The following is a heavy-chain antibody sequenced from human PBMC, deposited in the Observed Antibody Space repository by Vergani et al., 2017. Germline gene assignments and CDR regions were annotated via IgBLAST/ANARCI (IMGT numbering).Heavy chain of an antibody. J-gene: IGHJ4*02. CDR1: GFTFSSYA. CDR2: ISYDGSNK. D-gene: IGHD6-19*01. CDR3: ARLPWLADFDY. Sequence: QVQLVESGGGVVQPGRSLRLSCAASGFTFSSYAMHWVRQAPGKGREWVAVISYDGSNKYYADSVKGRFTISRDNSKNTLYLQMNSLRAEDTAVYYCARLPWLADFDYWGQGTLVTVSS. V-gene: IGHV3-30-3*01.